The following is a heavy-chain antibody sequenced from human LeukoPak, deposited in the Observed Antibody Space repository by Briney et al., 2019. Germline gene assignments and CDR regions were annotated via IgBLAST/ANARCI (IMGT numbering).Heavy chain of an antibody. D-gene: IGHD6-6*01. CDR2: IYYSGST. CDR3: ARAPLAEQLVGFHYYYYMDV. V-gene: IGHV4-31*03. CDR1: GGSISSGGYY. Sequence: NPSQTLSLTCTVSGGSISSGGYYWSWIRQHPGKGLEWIGYIYYSGSTYYNPSLKSRVTISVDTSKNQFSLKLSSVTAADTAVYYCARAPLAEQLVGFHYYYYMDVWGKGTTVTVSS. J-gene: IGHJ6*03.